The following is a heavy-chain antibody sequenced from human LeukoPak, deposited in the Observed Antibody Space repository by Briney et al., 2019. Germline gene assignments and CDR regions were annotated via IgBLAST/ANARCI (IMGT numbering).Heavy chain of an antibody. V-gene: IGHV5-51*01. D-gene: IGHD6-6*01. J-gene: IGHJ4*02. CDR2: IYPGDSET. Sequence: GESLKISCKASGYSFTTYWIGWVRQMPGKGLEWMGIIYPGDSETRYSPSFQGQATFSADKSISTAYLQWSSLKASDTAMYYCARRSSSSADLDYWGQGTLVTVSS. CDR3: ARRSSSSADLDY. CDR1: GYSFTTYW.